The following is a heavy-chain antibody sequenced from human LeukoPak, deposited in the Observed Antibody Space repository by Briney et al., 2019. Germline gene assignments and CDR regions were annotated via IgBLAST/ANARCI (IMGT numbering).Heavy chain of an antibody. CDR3: ARGYYDSSGYWPTDY. D-gene: IGHD3-22*01. V-gene: IGHV4-34*01. CDR1: GGSFSGYY. CDR2: INHSGST. J-gene: IGHJ4*02. Sequence: SETLSLTCAVYGGSFSGYYWSWIRQPPGKGLEWIGEINHSGSTNYNPPLKSRVTISVDTSKNQFSLKLSSVTAADTAVYYCARGYYDSSGYWPTDYWGQGTLVTVSS.